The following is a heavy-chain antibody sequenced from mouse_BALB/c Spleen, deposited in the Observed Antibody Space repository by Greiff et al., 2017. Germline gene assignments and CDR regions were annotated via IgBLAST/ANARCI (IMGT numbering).Heavy chain of an antibody. D-gene: IGHD4-1*01. J-gene: IGHJ2*01. CDR3: ARSKLGLRYFDY. V-gene: IGHV1S81*02. CDR1: GYTFTSYW. Sequence: QVQLQQPGAELVKPGASVKLSCKASGYTFTSYWMHWVKQRPGQGLEWIGEINPSNGRTNYNEKFKSKATLTVDKSSSTAYMQLSSLTSEDSAVYYCARSKLGLRYFDYWGQGTTLTVSS. CDR2: INPSNGRT.